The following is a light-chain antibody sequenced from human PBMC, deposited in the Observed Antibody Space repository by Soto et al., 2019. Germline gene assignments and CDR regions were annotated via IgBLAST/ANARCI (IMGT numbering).Light chain of an antibody. CDR3: QQYTNWPIT. J-gene: IGKJ5*01. Sequence: TVVSQAPGTLSLDRGEGATLSCRASQSVSRYLTWYQQKPGQGPRVLIYGASSRATGIPDRFSGSGSGTEFTLTISSLQSEDLEVYYCQQYTNWPITFAQGTRLEIK. V-gene: IGKV3D-15*01. CDR1: QSVSRY. CDR2: GAS.